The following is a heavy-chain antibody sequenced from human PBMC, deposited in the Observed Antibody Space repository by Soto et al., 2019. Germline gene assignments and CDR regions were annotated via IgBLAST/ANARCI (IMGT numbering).Heavy chain of an antibody. V-gene: IGHV1-8*01. CDR2: MNPNSGNT. CDR1: GYTFTSYD. CDR3: ARGLSGEVAFDI. Sequence: ASVKVSCKASGYTFTSYDINWVRQATGQGLEWMGWMNPNSGNTGYAQKFQGRVTMTRNTSISTAYVELSSLRSEDTAVYYCARGLSGEVAFDIWGQGTMVTVSS. D-gene: IGHD2-15*01. J-gene: IGHJ3*02.